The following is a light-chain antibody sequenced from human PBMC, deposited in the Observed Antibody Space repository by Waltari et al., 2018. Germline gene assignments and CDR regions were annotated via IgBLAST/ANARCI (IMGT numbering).Light chain of an antibody. V-gene: IGLV1-47*01. CDR3: AAWDDSLSGHWV. CDR1: TSNTGSNS. J-gene: IGLJ3*02. CDR2: RNN. Sequence: QSVLTQPPSASGTPRPRVTSSCSGSTSNTGSNSVNWYHQLSGTAPKRLIYRNNQRPSGVPDRFSGSKSGTSASLAISGLRSEDEADYYCAAWDDSLSGHWVFGGGTKLTVL.